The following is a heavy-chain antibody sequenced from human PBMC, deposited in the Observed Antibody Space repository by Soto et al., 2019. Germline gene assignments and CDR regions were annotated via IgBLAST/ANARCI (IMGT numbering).Heavy chain of an antibody. Sequence: GASVKVSCKASGYTFTGYYMHWVRQAPGQGLEWMGWINPNSGGTNYAQKFQGWVTMTRDTSISTAYMELSRLRSDDTAVYYCAREEDSGTSLRFEYWGQGTLVTVSS. CDR3: AREEDSGTSLRFEY. CDR2: INPNSGGT. V-gene: IGHV1-2*04. J-gene: IGHJ4*02. CDR1: GYTFTGYY. D-gene: IGHD1-7*01.